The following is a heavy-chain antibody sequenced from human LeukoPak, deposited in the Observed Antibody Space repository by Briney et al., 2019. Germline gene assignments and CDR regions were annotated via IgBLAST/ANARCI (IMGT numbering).Heavy chain of an antibody. J-gene: IGHJ6*03. V-gene: IGHV3-30*04. CDR1: GFTFSSYA. CDR3: AKDREVGADYLFYYMDV. Sequence: GGSLRLSCAASGFTFSSYAMHWVRQAPGKGLEWVAVISYDGSNKYYADSVKGRFTISRDNSKNTLYPQMNSLRAEDTAVYYCAKDREVGADYLFYYMDVWGKGTTVTISS. CDR2: ISYDGSNK. D-gene: IGHD1-26*01.